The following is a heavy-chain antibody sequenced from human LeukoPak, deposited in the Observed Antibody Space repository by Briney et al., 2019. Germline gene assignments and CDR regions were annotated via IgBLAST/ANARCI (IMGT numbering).Heavy chain of an antibody. CDR2: IYRSGST. CDR1: GYSISSGYY. J-gene: IGHJ4*02. CDR3: ARDVVAAVGSFDY. V-gene: IGHV4-38-2*02. Sequence: SETLSLTCTVSGYSISSGYYWGWIRQPPGKGLEWIGSIYRSGSTYYNPSLKSRVTMSVDTSKNQFFLKLSSVTAADTAVYYCARDVVAAVGSFDYWGQGILVTVSS. D-gene: IGHD6-13*01.